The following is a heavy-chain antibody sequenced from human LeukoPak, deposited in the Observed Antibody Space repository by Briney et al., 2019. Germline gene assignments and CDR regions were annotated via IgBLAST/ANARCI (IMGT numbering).Heavy chain of an antibody. D-gene: IGHD7-27*01. CDR3: ARVLGSVDWYFDL. J-gene: IGHJ2*01. V-gene: IGHV3-21*01. CDR1: GFTFSSYS. CDR2: ISSSSSYI. Sequence: EGSLRLSCAASGFTFSSYSMTWVRQAPGKGLGWVSSISSSSSYIYYADSVKGRFTISRDNAKNSLYLQMNSLRAEDTAVYYCARVLGSVDWYFDLWGRGTLVTVSS.